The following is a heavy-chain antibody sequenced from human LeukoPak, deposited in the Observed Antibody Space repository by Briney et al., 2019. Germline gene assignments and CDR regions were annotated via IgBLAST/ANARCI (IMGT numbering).Heavy chain of an antibody. Sequence: SVKVSCKASGGTFSSYAISWVRQAPGQGLEWMGRIIPIFGTANYAQKFQGRVTITTDESTSTAYMELSSLRSEDTAVYYCARVNPSNYCSGGSCYSIGWFDPWGQGTLVTVSS. CDR1: GGTFSSYA. CDR2: IIPIFGTA. V-gene: IGHV1-69*05. J-gene: IGHJ5*02. CDR3: ARVNPSNYCSGGSCYSIGWFDP. D-gene: IGHD2-15*01.